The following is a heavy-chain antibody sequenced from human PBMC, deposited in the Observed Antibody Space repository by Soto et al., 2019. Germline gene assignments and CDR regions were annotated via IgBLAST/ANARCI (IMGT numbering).Heavy chain of an antibody. Sequence: QVQLVQSGAEVNKPGASVKVSCKASGYTFSSYLLHWVRQAPGQRLEWMGWINAGNGNTKYSQKFQGRVTLTRDTSASTAYMELSSLRSEDTAVYYCASPSYGSGSFYWGQGTLVTVSS. V-gene: IGHV1-3*01. CDR3: ASPSYGSGSFY. CDR1: GYTFSSYL. J-gene: IGHJ4*02. D-gene: IGHD3-10*01. CDR2: INAGNGNT.